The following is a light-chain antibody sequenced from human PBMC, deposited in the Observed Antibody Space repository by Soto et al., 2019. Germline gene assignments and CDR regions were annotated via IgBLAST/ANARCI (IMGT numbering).Light chain of an antibody. J-gene: IGLJ2*01. CDR3: GSWDDNLSVII. CDR1: TSNIGNNF. CDR2: DND. Sequence: QSVLTQPPSVSAAPGQKVTISCSGSTSNIGNNFVSWYQQLPGTAPKLLIYDNDKRPSGIPDRLPGSKSGTSAALAITGLQTGDEADYYCGSWDDNLSVIILGGGTKLTVL. V-gene: IGLV1-51*01.